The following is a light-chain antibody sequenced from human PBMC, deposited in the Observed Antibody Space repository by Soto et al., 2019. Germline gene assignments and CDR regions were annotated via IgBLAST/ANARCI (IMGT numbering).Light chain of an antibody. CDR2: GDN. CDR1: SSNIGAEYD. J-gene: IGLJ1*01. Sequence: QSVLTQPPSVCGAPGQRVAISCTGSSSNIGAEYDVHWYQPLPGTAPKRLIYGDNNRPSGVPDRFSGSKPGTSASLALTRLQPEDDADYYGQSYDSNLTTMVFGTGTKGAVL. CDR3: QSYDSNLTTMV. V-gene: IGLV1-40*01.